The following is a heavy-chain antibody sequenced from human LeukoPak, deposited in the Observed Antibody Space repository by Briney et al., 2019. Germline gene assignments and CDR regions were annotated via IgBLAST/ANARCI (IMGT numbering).Heavy chain of an antibody. D-gene: IGHD5-18*01. J-gene: IGHJ6*03. CDR2: IYYSGST. CDR3: ARTTEGGYTYDYFYYYYMDV. Sequence: CLWIRQSPGKGLEWIGYIYYSGSTNYNPSLKSRVTISVDTSKNQFSLKLSSVTAADTAVYYCARTTEGGYTYDYFYYYYMDVWGKGTTVTISS. V-gene: IGHV4-59*01.